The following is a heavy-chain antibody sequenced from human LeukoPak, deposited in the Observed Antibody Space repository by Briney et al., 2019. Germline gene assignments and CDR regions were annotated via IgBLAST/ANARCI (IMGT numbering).Heavy chain of an antibody. V-gene: IGHV3-74*01. D-gene: IGHD3-10*02. CDR3: AELGITTIGGV. CDR1: GFTFSSYW. J-gene: IGHJ6*04. CDR2: INSDGSST. Sequence: GGSLRLSCAASGFTFSSYWMHWVRQAPGKGLVWVSRINSDGSSTSYADSVKGRFTISRDNAKNSLYLQMNSLRAEDTAVYYCAELGITTIGGVWGKGTTVTISS.